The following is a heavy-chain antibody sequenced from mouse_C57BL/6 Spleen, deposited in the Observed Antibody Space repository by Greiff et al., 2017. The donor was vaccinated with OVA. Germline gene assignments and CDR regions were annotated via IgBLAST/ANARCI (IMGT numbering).Heavy chain of an antibody. D-gene: IGHD3-2*02. CDR3: ARGGGQLRLRGYAMDY. CDR2: INPSTGGT. Sequence: EVQLQESGPELVKPGASVKISCKASGYSFTGYYMNWVKQSPEKSLEWIGEINPSTGGTTYNQKFKAKATLTVDKSSSTAYMQLKSLTSDDSAVYYCARGGGQLRLRGYAMDYWGQGTSVTVSS. J-gene: IGHJ4*01. CDR1: GYSFTGYY. V-gene: IGHV1-42*01.